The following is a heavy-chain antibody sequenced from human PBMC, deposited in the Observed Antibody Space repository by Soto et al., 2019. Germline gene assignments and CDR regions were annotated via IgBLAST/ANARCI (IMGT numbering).Heavy chain of an antibody. V-gene: IGHV1-69*13. CDR1: GANVHSYA. CDR3: ARAKGTAVASTLRPGWMVN. CDR2: IIPIFGTA. Sequence: GASVKVACKACGANVHSYAISWVRQAHGQGLEWMGGIIPIFGTANYAQKFPGRVTITADESTSTAYMELSSLRSEDTAGYYCARAKGTAVASTLRPGWMVNWGQGTLVTVSS. J-gene: IGHJ4*02. D-gene: IGHD6-19*01.